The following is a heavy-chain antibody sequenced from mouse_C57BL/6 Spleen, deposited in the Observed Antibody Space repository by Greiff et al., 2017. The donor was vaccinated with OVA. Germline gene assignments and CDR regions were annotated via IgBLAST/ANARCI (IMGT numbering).Heavy chain of an antibody. CDR2: IGPGSGST. CDR1: GYTFTDYY. Sequence: VQVVESGAELVKPGASVKISCKASGYTFTDYYINWVKQRPGQGLEWIGKIGPGSGSTYYNEKFKGKATLTADKSSSTAYMQLSSLTSEDSAVYFCASSGYDYDEDWFAYWGQGTLVTVSA. V-gene: IGHV1-77*01. J-gene: IGHJ3*01. D-gene: IGHD2-4*01. CDR3: ASSGYDYDEDWFAY.